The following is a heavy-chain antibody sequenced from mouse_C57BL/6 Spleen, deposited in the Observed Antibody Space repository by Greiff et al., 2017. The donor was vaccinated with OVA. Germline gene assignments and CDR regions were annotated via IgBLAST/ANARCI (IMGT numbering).Heavy chain of an antibody. CDR2: IYPGSGNT. J-gene: IGHJ3*01. CDR1: GYTFTDYY. V-gene: IGHV1-76*01. Sequence: VHLVESGAELVRPGASVKLSCKASGYTFTDYYINWVKQRPGQGLEWIARIYPGSGNTYYNEKFKGKATLTAEKSSSTAYMQLSSLTSEDSAVYFCARWDYYGSSYGFAYWGQGTLVTVSA. CDR3: ARWDYYGSSYGFAY. D-gene: IGHD1-1*01.